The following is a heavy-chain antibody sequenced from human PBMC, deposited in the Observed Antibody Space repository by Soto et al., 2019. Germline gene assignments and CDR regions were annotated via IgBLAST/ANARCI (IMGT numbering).Heavy chain of an antibody. CDR3: ARGDYYDSSGPFSDAFDI. CDR1: GFTFDDYG. Sequence: GGSLRLSCAASGFTFDDYGMSWVRQAPGKGLEWVSGINWNGGSTGYADSVKGRFTISRDNAKNSLYLQMNSLRAEDTAVYYWARGDYYDSSGPFSDAFDIWGQGTMVTVSS. CDR2: INWNGGST. V-gene: IGHV3-20*04. J-gene: IGHJ3*02. D-gene: IGHD3-22*01.